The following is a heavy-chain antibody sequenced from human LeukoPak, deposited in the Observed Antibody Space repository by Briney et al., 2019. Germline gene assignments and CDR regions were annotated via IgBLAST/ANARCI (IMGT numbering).Heavy chain of an antibody. CDR3: ARAFSYDFWSGVDYYYGMDV. Sequence: PSETLSLTCTVSGGSISSYYWSWIRQPPGKGLEWIGYIYYSGSTNYNPSLKSRVTISVDTSKNQFSLKLSSVTAADTAVYYCARAFSYDFWSGVDYYYGMDVWGQGTTVTVSS. CDR2: IYYSGST. D-gene: IGHD3-3*01. CDR1: GGSISSYY. V-gene: IGHV4-59*01. J-gene: IGHJ6*02.